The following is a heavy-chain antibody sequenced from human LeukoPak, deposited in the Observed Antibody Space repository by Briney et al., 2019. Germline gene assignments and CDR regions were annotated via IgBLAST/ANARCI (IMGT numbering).Heavy chain of an antibody. V-gene: IGHV1-18*01. J-gene: IGHJ6*04. CDR3: AREGYCSSTSCYLWN. D-gene: IGHD2-2*01. Sequence: GASVKVSCKASVYTFTSYGISWVRQAPGQGLEWMGWISAYNGNTNYAQKLQGRVTMTTDTSTSTAYMELRSLRSDDTAVYYCAREGYCSSTSCYLWNWGKGTTVTVSS. CDR2: ISAYNGNT. CDR1: VYTFTSYG.